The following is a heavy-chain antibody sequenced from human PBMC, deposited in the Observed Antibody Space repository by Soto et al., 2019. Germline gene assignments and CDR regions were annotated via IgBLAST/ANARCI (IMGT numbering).Heavy chain of an antibody. V-gene: IGHV4-59*08. CDR2: IYYSGST. CDR3: ARQAYGMDV. J-gene: IGHJ6*02. CDR1: GGSTSSYY. Sequence: SETLSLTCSVSGGSTSSYYWIWIRQPPGKGLEWIGYIYYSGSTDYSPSLKSRVTMSIDTSQNQFSLKLSSVTAADTAVYYCARQAYGMDVWGQGTTVTVSS.